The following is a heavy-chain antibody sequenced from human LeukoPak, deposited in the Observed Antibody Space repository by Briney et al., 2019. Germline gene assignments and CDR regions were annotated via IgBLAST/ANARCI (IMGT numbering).Heavy chain of an antibody. V-gene: IGHV4-34*01. Sequence: PSETLSLTCAVYGGSFSGYYWSWIRQPPGKGLEWIGEINHSGSTYYNPSLKSRVTISVDTSKNQFSLKLSSVTAADTAVYYCARQGRWFGESYFDYWGQGTLVTVSS. D-gene: IGHD3-10*01. CDR1: GGSFSGYY. CDR3: ARQGRWFGESYFDY. J-gene: IGHJ4*02. CDR2: INHSGST.